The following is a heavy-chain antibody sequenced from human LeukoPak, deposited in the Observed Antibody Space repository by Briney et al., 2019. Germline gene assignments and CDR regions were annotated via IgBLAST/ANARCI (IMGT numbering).Heavy chain of an antibody. J-gene: IGHJ4*02. D-gene: IGHD6-13*01. CDR2: IYTSGSN. CDR1: GGSISSYY. V-gene: IGHV4-4*07. CDR3: ARGLAAAGPYYFDY. Sequence: PSEALSLTCTVSGGSISSYYWSWIRQPAGKGLEWIGRIYTSGSNNYNPSLKSRVTISVDKSKNQFSLKLSSVTAADTAVYYCARGLAAAGPYYFDYWGQGTLVTVSP.